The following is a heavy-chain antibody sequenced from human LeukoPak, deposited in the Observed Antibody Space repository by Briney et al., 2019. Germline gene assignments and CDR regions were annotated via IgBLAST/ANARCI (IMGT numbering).Heavy chain of an antibody. V-gene: IGHV4-31*03. Sequence: SETLSLTCTVSGGSISSGGYYWSWIRQHPGKGLEWIGYIYYSGGTYYNPSLKSRVTISVDTSKNQFSLKLSSVTAADTAVYYCARDDVDYGAFDIWGQGTMVTVSS. D-gene: IGHD4-17*01. CDR1: GGSISSGGYY. CDR3: ARDDVDYGAFDI. CDR2: IYYSGGT. J-gene: IGHJ3*02.